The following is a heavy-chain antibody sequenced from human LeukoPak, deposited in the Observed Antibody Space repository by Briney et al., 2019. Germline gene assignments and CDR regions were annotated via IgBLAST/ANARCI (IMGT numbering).Heavy chain of an antibody. CDR3: AKDSAFYYIDV. CDR1: GFTFNNYG. D-gene: IGHD3-10*01. V-gene: IGHV3-30*02. CDR2: IRYNGNNQ. J-gene: IGHJ6*03. Sequence: PGGSLRLSCAASGFTFNNYGMHWVRQAPGKGLDWVAFIRYNGNNQYYADSVKGRFTISRDNSKNTLYLQMNRLKGDDTAVYYCAKDSAFYYIDVWGKGTTVIISS.